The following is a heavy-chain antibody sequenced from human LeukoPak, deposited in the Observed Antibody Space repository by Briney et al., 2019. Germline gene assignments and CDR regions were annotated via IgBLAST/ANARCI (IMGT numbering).Heavy chain of an antibody. D-gene: IGHD6-13*01. V-gene: IGHV1-18*01. Sequence: ASVKVSCAASGYTFTSYGISCVRQAPGQGLEWVGWISAYNGNTNYAQKLQGRVTMTTDTSTSTAYMELRSLRSEDTAVFYCARDGHSRRWYPDYWGQGTLVTVSS. J-gene: IGHJ4*02. CDR3: ARDGHSRRWYPDY. CDR2: ISAYNGNT. CDR1: GYTFTSYG.